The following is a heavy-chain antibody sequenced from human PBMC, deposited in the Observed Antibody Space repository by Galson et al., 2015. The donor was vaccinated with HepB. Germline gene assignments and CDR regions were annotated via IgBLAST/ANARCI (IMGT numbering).Heavy chain of an antibody. V-gene: IGHV4-34*01. J-gene: IGHJ4*02. Sequence: ETLSLTCAVYGGSFSGYYWSWIRQPPGKGLEWIGGINHSGSTNYNPSLKGRVTISVDTSKNQFSLKLSSVTAADTAVYYCAVRGYCSNGSCYLDYWGQGTLVTVSS. D-gene: IGHD2-15*01. CDR2: INHSGST. CDR1: GGSFSGYY. CDR3: AVRGYCSNGSCYLDY.